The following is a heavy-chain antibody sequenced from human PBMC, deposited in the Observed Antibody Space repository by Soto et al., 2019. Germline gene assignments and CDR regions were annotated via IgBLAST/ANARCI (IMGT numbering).Heavy chain of an antibody. Sequence: PGESLKISCKGSGYSFTSYWIGWVRQMPGKGLEWMGIIYPGDSDTRYSPSFQGQVTISADKSISTAYLQWSSLKASDTAMYYCARRYCSGGSCYGHDAFDIWGQGTMVTVSS. CDR3: ARRYCSGGSCYGHDAFDI. CDR1: GYSFTSYW. D-gene: IGHD2-15*01. J-gene: IGHJ3*02. CDR2: IYPGDSDT. V-gene: IGHV5-51*01.